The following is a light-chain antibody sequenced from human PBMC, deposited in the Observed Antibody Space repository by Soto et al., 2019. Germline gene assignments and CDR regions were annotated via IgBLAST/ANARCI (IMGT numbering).Light chain of an antibody. CDR2: GAS. V-gene: IGKV3-20*01. CDR1: QSVSTSY. CDR3: QQYGSVPLT. J-gene: IGKJ4*01. Sequence: VLTQSPGTLSLSPGERATLSCRASQSVSTSYLAWYQQKPGQAPRLLIYGASSMATGIPDRFSGSGSGADFTLTISRLEPEDFAVYYCQQYGSVPLTFGGGTKVEIK.